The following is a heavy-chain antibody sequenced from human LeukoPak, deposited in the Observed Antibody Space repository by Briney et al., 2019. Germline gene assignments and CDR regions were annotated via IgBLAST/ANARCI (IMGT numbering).Heavy chain of an antibody. CDR3: ARGLLVGHPYYCAMDV. Sequence: SQTLSLTCVISGDSVSSYRATWTWIRQSPSRGLECLGGTYFRSKWYKESAESVKSRSSINPDTSKNQFSLQLSSVTPEDTAVYYCARGLLVGHPYYCAMDVWGQGTTVSVSS. J-gene: IGHJ6*02. D-gene: IGHD2-8*02. V-gene: IGHV6-1*01. CDR1: GDSVSSYRAT. CDR2: TYFRSKWYK.